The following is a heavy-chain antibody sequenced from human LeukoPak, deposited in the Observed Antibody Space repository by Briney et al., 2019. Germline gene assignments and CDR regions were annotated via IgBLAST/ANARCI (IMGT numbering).Heavy chain of an antibody. Sequence: GASVKVSCKASGYTFTSYYMHWVRQAPGQGLEWMGIINPSGGSTSYAQKLQGRVTMTTDTSTSTAYMELRSLRSDDTAVYYCASGGYSSGWYYFDYWGQGTLVTVSS. CDR2: INPSGGST. J-gene: IGHJ4*02. D-gene: IGHD6-19*01. CDR1: GYTFTSYY. CDR3: ASGGYSSGWYYFDY. V-gene: IGHV1-46*01.